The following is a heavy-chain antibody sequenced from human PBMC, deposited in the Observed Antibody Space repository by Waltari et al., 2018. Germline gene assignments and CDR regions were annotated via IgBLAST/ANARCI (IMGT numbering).Heavy chain of an antibody. CDR1: GGSISRRGYY. CDR2: IDYSGNT. J-gene: IGHJ4*02. D-gene: IGHD4-17*01. CDR3: VRDFGDHRTDY. V-gene: IGHV4-39*02. Sequence: QLQLQESGPGLVKSSETLSLTCTVSGGSISRRGYYWGWIRQPPGKGLEWIGTIDYSGNTYYNPSLKSRVTTSVDTSKRQFSLKLNSVTAADTAVYYCVRDFGDHRTDYWGQGTLVTVSS.